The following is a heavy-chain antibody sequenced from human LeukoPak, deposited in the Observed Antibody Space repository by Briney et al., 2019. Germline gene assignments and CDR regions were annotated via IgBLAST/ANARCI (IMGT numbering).Heavy chain of an antibody. V-gene: IGHV3-30*01. CDR3: ARAWDTVTVPGPFDY. CDR1: GFTFSSFA. J-gene: IGHJ4*02. D-gene: IGHD4-17*01. Sequence: GRSLRLSCAASGFTFSSFAMHWVRQAPGKGLEWVTLLSYDGSHEDYADSVKDRFTISRDNSKNTLSLQMNSLRAEDTAVYYCARAWDTVTVPGPFDYWGQGTLVTVSS. CDR2: LSYDGSHE.